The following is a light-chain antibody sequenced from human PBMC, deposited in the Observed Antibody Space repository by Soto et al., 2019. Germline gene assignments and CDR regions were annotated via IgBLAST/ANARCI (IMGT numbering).Light chain of an antibody. Sequence: DIQMTQSPSALSASVGDRVTITCRASQSISNWLAWYQQKPGKAPKVLIYLASSLESGVPSRFSGSGSGTEFTLTISSLQPDDFATYYCKQFYNYPLTFGGGTRWIS. CDR3: KQFYNYPLT. CDR1: QSISNW. V-gene: IGKV1-5*03. CDR2: LAS. J-gene: IGKJ4*01.